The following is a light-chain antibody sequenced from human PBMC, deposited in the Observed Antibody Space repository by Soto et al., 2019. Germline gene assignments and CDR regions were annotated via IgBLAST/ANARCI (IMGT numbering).Light chain of an antibody. V-gene: IGKV3-20*01. J-gene: IGKJ2*01. CDR3: QQYGNSPYT. Sequence: EIVLTQSPGILSLSPGERATLSCRASQSVSSSYLAWYQQKPGQAPRLLIYGASSRATGIPDRFSGSGSGTGFTLTISRLEPEDFAVYYCQQYGNSPYTFGQGTKLEIK. CDR1: QSVSSSY. CDR2: GAS.